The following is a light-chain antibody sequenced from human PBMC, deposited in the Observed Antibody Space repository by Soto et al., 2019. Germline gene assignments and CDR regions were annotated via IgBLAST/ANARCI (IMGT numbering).Light chain of an antibody. Sequence: IRMTQSPSSLSASIGDRVTITCRASQGISSYLAWYQQKPGKVPKLLIYAASTLQSGVPSRFSGSGSGTDFTLTISSLQPEDVATYYCQKFNSVPHTFGQGTKLEIK. J-gene: IGKJ2*01. CDR1: QGISSY. V-gene: IGKV1-27*01. CDR3: QKFNSVPHT. CDR2: AAS.